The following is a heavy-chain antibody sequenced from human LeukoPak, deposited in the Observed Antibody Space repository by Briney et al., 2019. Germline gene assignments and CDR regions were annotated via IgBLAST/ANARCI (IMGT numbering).Heavy chain of an antibody. CDR1: GFTFNSYW. CDR2: IKQDGREK. CDR3: ARAGAHYLQYYMDV. Sequence: PGGSLRLSCAASGFTFNSYWMSWVRQAPGKGLEWVANIKQDGREKYYVDSVKGRFTISRDNAKNSLYLQMNSLRAEDTAVYYCARAGAHYLQYYMDVWGKATTVTV. D-gene: IGHD3-10*01. J-gene: IGHJ6*03. V-gene: IGHV3-7*01.